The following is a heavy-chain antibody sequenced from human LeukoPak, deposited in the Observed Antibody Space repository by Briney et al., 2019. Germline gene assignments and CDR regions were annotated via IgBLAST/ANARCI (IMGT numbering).Heavy chain of an antibody. J-gene: IGHJ4*02. CDR3: ARVSASPDY. D-gene: IGHD6-25*01. Sequence: SETLSLTCAVYGGSFSGYYWSWFRQPPGKGLEWIGEINHSGSTNYNPSLKSRVTISVDTSKNQFSLKLSSVTAADTAVYYCARVSASPDYWGQGTLVTVSS. CDR2: INHSGST. V-gene: IGHV4-34*01. CDR1: GGSFSGYY.